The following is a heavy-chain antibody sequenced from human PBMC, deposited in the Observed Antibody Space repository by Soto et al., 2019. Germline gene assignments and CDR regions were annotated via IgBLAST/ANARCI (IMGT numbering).Heavy chain of an antibody. CDR3: AKDSGRGSADYYFDY. Sequence: GSRRLSCAASGFTFSTYGMHWVRQAPGKGLERVAVISYDGNDKYHADSVRGRFTISRDNSKNTLYLQMNSLRAEDTAVYYCAKDSGRGSADYYFDYWGQGTLVTVSS. CDR1: GFTFSTYG. J-gene: IGHJ4*02. D-gene: IGHD3-10*01. CDR2: ISYDGNDK. V-gene: IGHV3-30*18.